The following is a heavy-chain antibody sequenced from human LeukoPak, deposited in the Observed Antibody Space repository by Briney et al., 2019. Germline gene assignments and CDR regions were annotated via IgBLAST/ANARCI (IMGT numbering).Heavy chain of an antibody. CDR3: TRGCSGGSCSRDAMDV. Sequence: GVSLKISCKASGYSFSSDWIAWVRQMPGKGLEWMGIIFPIDSETTYSPSFQGQVTISADKSISTAYPQWSSLKASDTAMYYCTRGCSGGSCSRDAMDVWGQGTMVTVSS. D-gene: IGHD2-15*01. J-gene: IGHJ6*02. V-gene: IGHV5-51*01. CDR1: GYSFSSDW. CDR2: IFPIDSET.